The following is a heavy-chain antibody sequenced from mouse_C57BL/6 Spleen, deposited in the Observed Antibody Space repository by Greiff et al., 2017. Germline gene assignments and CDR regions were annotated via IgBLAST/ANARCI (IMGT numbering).Heavy chain of an antibody. Sequence: VQLKESGPVLVKPGASVKMSCKASGYTFTDYYMNWVKQSHGKSLEWIGVINPYNGGTSYNQKFKGKATLTVDKSSSTAYMGLNSLTSEDSAVYYCAKSKGETGVFDYWGQGTTLTVSS. CDR1: GYTFTDYY. J-gene: IGHJ2*01. D-gene: IGHD4-1*01. V-gene: IGHV1-19*01. CDR3: AKSKGETGVFDY. CDR2: INPYNGGT.